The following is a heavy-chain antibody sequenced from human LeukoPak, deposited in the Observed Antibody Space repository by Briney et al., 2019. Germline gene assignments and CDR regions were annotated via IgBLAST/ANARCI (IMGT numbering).Heavy chain of an antibody. CDR1: GFTFSGYS. D-gene: IGHD1-26*01. CDR2: ISSSSSYI. CDR3: ARDRSGTYLDY. J-gene: IGHJ4*02. Sequence: GGSLRLSCAASGFTFSGYSMNWVRQAPGKGLEWVSSISSSSSYIYYADSVKGRFTISRDNAKNSLYLQMNSLRAEDTAVYYCARDRSGTYLDYWGQGALVTVSS. V-gene: IGHV3-21*01.